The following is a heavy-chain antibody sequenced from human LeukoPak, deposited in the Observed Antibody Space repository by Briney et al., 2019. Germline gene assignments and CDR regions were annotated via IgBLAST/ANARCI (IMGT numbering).Heavy chain of an antibody. CDR1: GFTFGTYW. V-gene: IGHV3-7*03. CDR2: INEDGSEK. Sequence: GGSLRLSCVGSGFTFGTYWMTWVRQAPGKGLEWVANINEDGSEKHYVGSVEGRFTISRDNAKNSVYLQMSSLRAEDMAVYYCARDLPDYWGQGTLVTASS. CDR3: ARDLPDY. J-gene: IGHJ4*02.